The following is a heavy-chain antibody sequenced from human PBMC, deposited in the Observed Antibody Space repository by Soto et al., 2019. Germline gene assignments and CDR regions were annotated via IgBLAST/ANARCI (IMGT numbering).Heavy chain of an antibody. Sequence: QVQLVQSGAEEKKPGASVKVSCKASGYTFTNYAMHWVRQAPGQRLEWMGWINAGNGNTKYSQKFQGRVTISRDTSANTAYMELSILRSEDTAVYYCARDSGGADYWGQGTLVTVSS. CDR1: GYTFTNYA. CDR2: INAGNGNT. CDR3: ARDSGGADY. D-gene: IGHD3-10*01. V-gene: IGHV1-3*05. J-gene: IGHJ4*02.